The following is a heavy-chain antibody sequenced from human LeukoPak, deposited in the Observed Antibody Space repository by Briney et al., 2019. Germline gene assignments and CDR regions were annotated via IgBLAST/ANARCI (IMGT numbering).Heavy chain of an antibody. Sequence: SETLSLTCTVSGGSISSGPYYWGWIRQPPGKGLEWIGNIYYGENTYYNPSLKSRVTISIDNAKNTLYLQMNSLRAEDTAVYYCRSSGLYAFDIWGQGTMVTVSS. CDR1: GGSISSGPYY. J-gene: IGHJ3*02. V-gene: IGHV4-39*01. CDR3: RSSGLYAFDI. D-gene: IGHD6-19*01. CDR2: IYYGENT.